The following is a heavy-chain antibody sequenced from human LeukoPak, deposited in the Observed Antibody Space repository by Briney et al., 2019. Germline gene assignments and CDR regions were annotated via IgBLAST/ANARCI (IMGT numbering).Heavy chain of an antibody. CDR3: ASLMGREYSSSSPHGMDV. CDR2: IYPGDSDT. D-gene: IGHD6-6*01. Sequence: GESLKISCKGSGYSFTSYWIGWVRQMPGKGLEWTGIIYPGDSDTRYSPSFQGQVTISADKSISTAYLQWSSLKASDTAMYYCASLMGREYSSSSPHGMDVWGQGTTVTVSS. V-gene: IGHV5-51*01. CDR1: GYSFTSYW. J-gene: IGHJ6*02.